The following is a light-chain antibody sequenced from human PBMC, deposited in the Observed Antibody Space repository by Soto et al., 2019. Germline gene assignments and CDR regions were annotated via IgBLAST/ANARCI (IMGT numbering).Light chain of an antibody. Sequence: QSVLTQPASVSGSPGQSITISCTGTSSDVGSYNLVSWYQQHPGKAPKLMIYEVSKWPSGVSNRFSGSKSGNTASLTISGLQAEDEADYYCCSYAGSIVFGTGTKLTVL. J-gene: IGLJ1*01. V-gene: IGLV2-23*02. CDR2: EVS. CDR3: CSYAGSIV. CDR1: SSDVGSYNL.